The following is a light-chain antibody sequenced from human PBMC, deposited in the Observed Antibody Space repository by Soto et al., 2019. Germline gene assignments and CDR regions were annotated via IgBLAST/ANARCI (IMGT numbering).Light chain of an antibody. CDR3: QQYNNWPPRVT. Sequence: EIVMTQSPATLSVSPGERDTLSCRASQSVCSNLAWYQQKPGQAPRLLIYGASTRATGIPARFSGSGSGTEFTLTISSLQSEDFAFYYCQQYNNWPPRVTFGQGTKLEIK. J-gene: IGKJ2*01. CDR2: GAS. CDR1: QSVCSN. V-gene: IGKV3-15*01.